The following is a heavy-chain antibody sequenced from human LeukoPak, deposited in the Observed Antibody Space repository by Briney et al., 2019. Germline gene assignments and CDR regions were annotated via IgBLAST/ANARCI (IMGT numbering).Heavy chain of an antibody. Sequence: SETLSLTCTVSGGSISSYYWSWIRQPPGKGLEWIGYIYYSGSTNYNPSLKSRVTISVDTSKNQFSLKLSSVTAADTAVYYCARHHQQEGFNWFDPWGQGTLVTVSS. CDR2: IYYSGST. J-gene: IGHJ5*02. CDR1: GGSISSYY. CDR3: ARHHQQEGFNWFDP. V-gene: IGHV4-59*08. D-gene: IGHD3-3*01.